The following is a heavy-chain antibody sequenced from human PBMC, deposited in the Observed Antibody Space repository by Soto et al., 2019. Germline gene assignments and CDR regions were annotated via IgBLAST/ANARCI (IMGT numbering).Heavy chain of an antibody. J-gene: IGHJ6*02. CDR3: ARVSDYDILTGYGDYYYGMDV. CDR2: IIPIFGTA. V-gene: IGHV1-69*06. D-gene: IGHD3-9*01. CDR1: RGTFSSYA. Sequence: QVQLVQSGAEVKKPGSSVKVSCKASRGTFSSYAISWVRQAPGQGLEWMGGIIPIFGTANYAQKFQGRVTITADKSTSTAYMELSSLRSEDTAVYYCARVSDYDILTGYGDYYYGMDVWGQGTTVTVSS.